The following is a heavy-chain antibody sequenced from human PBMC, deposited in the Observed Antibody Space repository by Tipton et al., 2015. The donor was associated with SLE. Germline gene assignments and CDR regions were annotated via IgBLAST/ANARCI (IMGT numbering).Heavy chain of an antibody. CDR1: GYTFTSYY. J-gene: IGHJ3*02. V-gene: IGHV1-46*01. CDR2: INPSGGST. CDR3: ASWDFWSGYYTENAFDI. D-gene: IGHD3-3*01. Sequence: QSGAEVKKNKGEVKVSCKASGYTFTSYYMHWVRQAPGQGLEWMGIINPSGGSTSYAQKFQGRVTMTRDTSTSTVYMELSSLRSEDTAVYYCASWDFWSGYYTENAFDIWGQGTMVTVSS.